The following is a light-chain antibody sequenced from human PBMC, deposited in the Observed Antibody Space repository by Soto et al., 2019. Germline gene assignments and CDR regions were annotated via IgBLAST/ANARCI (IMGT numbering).Light chain of an antibody. V-gene: IGLV3-1*01. CDR1: KLGDKY. CDR2: EDT. J-gene: IGLJ1*01. Sequence: SYELTQAPSVSVSPGQTASITCSGHKLGDKYASWYQQRPGQAPVLVIYEDTKRPSGIPERFSGSNSGNTATLTISGTQAMDEADYYCQAWDSSTALYVFGPGTKVTVL. CDR3: QAWDSSTALYV.